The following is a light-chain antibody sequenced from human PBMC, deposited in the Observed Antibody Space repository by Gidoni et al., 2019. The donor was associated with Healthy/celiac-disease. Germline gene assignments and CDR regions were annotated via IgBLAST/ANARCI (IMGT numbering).Light chain of an antibody. V-gene: IGKV3-20*01. CDR3: QLYDSSLFT. CDR2: AAS. Sequence: IGLTRSPGTLTLSPGERASLSGRASQSVSSNYLAWYQQKPGQAPRLLIYAASSRATGIPDRFSGSGSGTDFTLTINRLEPEDFAVYYCQLYDSSLFTFGPGTTVDIK. J-gene: IGKJ3*01. CDR1: QSVSSNY.